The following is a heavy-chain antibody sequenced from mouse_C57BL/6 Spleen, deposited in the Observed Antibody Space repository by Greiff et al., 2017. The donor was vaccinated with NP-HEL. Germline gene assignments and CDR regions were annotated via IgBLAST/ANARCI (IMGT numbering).Heavy chain of an antibody. CDR3: ATDASNYHSSRLYLDV. CDR2: ISDGGSYT. J-gene: IGHJ1*03. D-gene: IGHD1-1*01. Sequence: EVQLVESGGGLVKPGGSLKLSCAASGFTFSSYAMSWVRQTPEKRLEWVATISDGGSYTYYPDNVKGRFTISRDNAKHNLYLQMSHLKSEDTAMYYCATDASNYHSSRLYLDVWCTGTTGTVSS. V-gene: IGHV5-4*01. CDR1: GFTFSSYA.